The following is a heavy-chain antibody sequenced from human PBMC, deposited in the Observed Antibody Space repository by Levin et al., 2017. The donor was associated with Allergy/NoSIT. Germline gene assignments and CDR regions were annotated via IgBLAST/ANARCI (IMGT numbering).Heavy chain of an antibody. CDR2: MNPNSGNT. J-gene: IGHJ4*02. CDR3: ASLSSPLDY. CDR1: GYTFTSVD. D-gene: IGHD6-13*01. Sequence: GASVKVSCKTSGYTFTSVDINWVRQATGQGLEWMGWMNPNSGNTGYAQKFRGRITMTRNASISTAYMELSSLRSEDTAVYYCASLSSPLDYWGQGTLVTVSS. V-gene: IGHV1-8*01.